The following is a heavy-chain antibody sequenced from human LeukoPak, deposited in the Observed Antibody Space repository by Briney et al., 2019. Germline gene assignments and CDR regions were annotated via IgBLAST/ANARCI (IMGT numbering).Heavy chain of an antibody. Sequence: SVKVSCKASGGTFSSYAISWVRQAPGQGLEWMGGIIPIFGTANYAQKFQGRVTITTDESTSTAYMELSSLRPEDTAVYYCARDPGIAVAGLDYWGQGTLVTVSS. D-gene: IGHD6-19*01. V-gene: IGHV1-69*05. CDR3: ARDPGIAVAGLDY. CDR1: GGTFSSYA. CDR2: IIPIFGTA. J-gene: IGHJ4*02.